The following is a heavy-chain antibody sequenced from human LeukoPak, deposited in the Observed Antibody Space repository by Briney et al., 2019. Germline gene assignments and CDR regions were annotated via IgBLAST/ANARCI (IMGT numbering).Heavy chain of an antibody. CDR3: ARDSTDYSHAFDI. CDR2: IIPIFGTA. CDR1: GGTFSSYA. V-gene: IGHV1-69*01. D-gene: IGHD2-15*01. Sequence: SVKVSCKASGGTFSSYAISWVRQAPGQGLEWMGGIIPIFGTANYAQKFQGRVTITADESTSTAYMELSSLRSEDTAVYYYARDSTDYSHAFDIWGQGTMVTVSS. J-gene: IGHJ3*02.